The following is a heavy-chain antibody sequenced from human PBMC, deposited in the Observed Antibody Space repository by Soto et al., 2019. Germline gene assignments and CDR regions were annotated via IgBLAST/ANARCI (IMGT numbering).Heavy chain of an antibody. CDR1: GFTFSSYA. D-gene: IGHD3-22*01. V-gene: IGHV3-23*01. CDR2: ISGSGGST. Sequence: PGGSLRLSCAASGFTFSSYAMSWVRQAPGKGLEWVSAISGSGGSTYYADSVKGRFTISRDNSKNTLYLQMNSLRAEDTAVYYCAKDPRNYYDSSGYSPDDAFDIWGQGTMVTVSS. CDR3: AKDPRNYYDSSGYSPDDAFDI. J-gene: IGHJ3*02.